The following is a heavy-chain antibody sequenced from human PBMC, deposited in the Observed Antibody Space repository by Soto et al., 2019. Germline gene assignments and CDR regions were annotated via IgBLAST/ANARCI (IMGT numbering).Heavy chain of an antibody. V-gene: IGHV4-34*01. J-gene: IGHJ5*02. CDR3: AGRRPPPTYSSSWYGGNWFDP. CDR2: INHSGST. Sequence: SETLSLTCAVYGGSFSGYYWSWIRQPPGKGLEWIGEINHSGSTNYNPSLKSRVTISVDTSKNQFSLKLSSVTAADTAVYYCAGRRPPPTYSSSWYGGNWFDPWGQGTLVTVSS. D-gene: IGHD6-13*01. CDR1: GGSFSGYY.